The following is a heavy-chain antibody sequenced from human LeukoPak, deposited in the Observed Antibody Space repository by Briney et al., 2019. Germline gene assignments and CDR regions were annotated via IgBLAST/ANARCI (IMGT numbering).Heavy chain of an antibody. CDR1: GYTFTSYD. Sequence: ASVKVSCKASGYTFTSYDINWVRQATGQGLEWMGWINPNSGGTNYAQKFQGRVTMTRDTSISTAYMELSRLRSDDTAVYYCARGARIAAADFDPWGQGTLVTVSS. CDR3: ARGARIAAADFDP. V-gene: IGHV1-2*02. D-gene: IGHD6-13*01. J-gene: IGHJ5*02. CDR2: INPNSGGT.